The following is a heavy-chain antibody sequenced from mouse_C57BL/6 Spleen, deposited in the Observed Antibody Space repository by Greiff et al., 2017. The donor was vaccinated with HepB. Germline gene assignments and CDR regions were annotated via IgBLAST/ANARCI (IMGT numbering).Heavy chain of an antibody. CDR2: IWSDGST. Sequence: VKVVESGPGLVAPSQSLSITCTVSGFSLTSYGVHWVRQPPGKGLEWLVVIWSDGSTTYNSALKSRLSISKDNSKSQVFLKMYSLQTDDTAMYYCARQMGRRYAMDYWGQGTSVTVSS. J-gene: IGHJ4*01. D-gene: IGHD4-1*01. V-gene: IGHV2-6-1*01. CDR3: ARQMGRRYAMDY. CDR1: GFSLTSYG.